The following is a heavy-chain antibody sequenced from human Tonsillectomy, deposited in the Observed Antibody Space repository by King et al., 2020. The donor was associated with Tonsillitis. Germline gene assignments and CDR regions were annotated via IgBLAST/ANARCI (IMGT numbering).Heavy chain of an antibody. J-gene: IGHJ4*02. CDR1: GYTFTNDG. CDR3: ARVISGSYRYYFDY. V-gene: IGHV1-18*04. Sequence: QLVQSGAEVKKPGASVKVSCQASGYTFTNDGITWVRQAPGQGLEWMGWISVYSGNTDYAQKLQGRVTMTADTSTTTAYMELRGLTSDDTAVYYCARVISGSYRYYFDYWGQGTPGHRLL. CDR2: ISVYSGNT. D-gene: IGHD1-26*01.